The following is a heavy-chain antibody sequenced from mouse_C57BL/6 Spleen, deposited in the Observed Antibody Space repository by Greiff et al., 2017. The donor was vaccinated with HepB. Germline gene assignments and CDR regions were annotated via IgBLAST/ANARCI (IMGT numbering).Heavy chain of an antibody. Sequence: LVESGAELVKPGASVKLSCKASGYTFTEYTIHWVKQRSGQGLEWIGWFYPGSGSIKYNEKFKDKATLTADKSSSTVYMELSRLTSEDSAVYFCARHEEADGYPAWFAYWGQGTLVTVSA. J-gene: IGHJ3*01. CDR1: GYTFTEYT. D-gene: IGHD2-3*01. CDR2: FYPGSGSI. V-gene: IGHV1-62-2*01. CDR3: ARHEEADGYPAWFAY.